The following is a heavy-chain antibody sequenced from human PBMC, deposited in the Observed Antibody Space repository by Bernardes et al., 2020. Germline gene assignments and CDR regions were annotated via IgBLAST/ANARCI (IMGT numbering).Heavy chain of an antibody. CDR1: GGSISNSNW. V-gene: IGHV4-4*02. CDR2: IFHRGTT. Sequence: SETLSLTCAVSGGSISNSNWWGWVRQPPGKGLEWIGEIFHRGTTNYNPSLKSRVTISMDSSKNQFSLKLNSVTAADTAVYYCARDGSGSFDHTGYNWFDPWGQGTLVTVSS. D-gene: IGHD3-10*01. CDR3: ARDGSGSFDHTGYNWFDP. J-gene: IGHJ5*02.